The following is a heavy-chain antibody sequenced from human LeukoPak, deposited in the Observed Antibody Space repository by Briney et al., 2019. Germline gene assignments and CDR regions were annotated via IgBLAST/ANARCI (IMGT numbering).Heavy chain of an antibody. D-gene: IGHD2-21*02. CDR3: EKDLGGSGDYRPY. CDR1: GFTFSSYA. J-gene: IGHJ4*02. CDR2: ISGSDGST. Sequence: GGSLRLSCAASGFTFSSYAMSWVRQAPGKGLEWVSAISGSDGSTYYADSVKGRFAISRDNSKNTLYLQMNSLSAEDTAVYYCEKDLGGSGDYRPYWGQGSVVTVSS. V-gene: IGHV3-23*01.